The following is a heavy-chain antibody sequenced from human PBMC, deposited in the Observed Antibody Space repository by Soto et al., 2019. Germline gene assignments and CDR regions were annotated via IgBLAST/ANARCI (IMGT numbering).Heavy chain of an antibody. V-gene: IGHV1-8*02. J-gene: IGHJ6*02. D-gene: IGHD6-19*01. CDR3: ARDPQGIAVDHSYYYGMDV. CDR2: MNPNSGNT. CDR1: GYTFTSYY. Sequence: GASVKVSCKASGYTFTSYYMHWVRQAPGQGLEWMGWMNPNSGNTGYAQKFQGRVTMTRNTSISTAYMELSSLRSEDTAVYYCARDPQGIAVDHSYYYGMDVWGQGTTVTVSS.